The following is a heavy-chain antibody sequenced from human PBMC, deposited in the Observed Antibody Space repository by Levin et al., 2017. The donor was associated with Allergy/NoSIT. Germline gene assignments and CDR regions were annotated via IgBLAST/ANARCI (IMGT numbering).Heavy chain of an antibody. CDR1: GGTFSSYA. Sequence: SVKVSCKASGGTFSSYAISWVRQAPGQGLEWMGGIIPIFGTANYAQKFQGRVTITADESTSTAYMELSSLRSEDTAVYYCARSAAAAGTRGFDYWGQGTLVTVSS. CDR2: IIPIFGTA. CDR3: ARSAAAAGTRGFDY. V-gene: IGHV1-69*13. J-gene: IGHJ4*02. D-gene: IGHD6-13*01.